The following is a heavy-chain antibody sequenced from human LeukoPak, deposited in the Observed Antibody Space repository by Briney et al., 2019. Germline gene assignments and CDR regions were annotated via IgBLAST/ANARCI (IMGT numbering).Heavy chain of an antibody. CDR3: ARGGTNYYDSSGYYSGFDY. CDR1: GGSISSGDYY. J-gene: IGHJ4*02. CDR2: IYYSGST. Sequence: SQTLSLTCTVSGGSISSGDYYWSWIRQPPGKGLEWIGYIYYSGSTYYNPSLKSRVTISVDTSKNQFTLKLSSVTAADTAVYYCARGGTNYYDSSGYYSGFDYWGQGTLVTVSS. V-gene: IGHV4-30-4*08. D-gene: IGHD3-22*01.